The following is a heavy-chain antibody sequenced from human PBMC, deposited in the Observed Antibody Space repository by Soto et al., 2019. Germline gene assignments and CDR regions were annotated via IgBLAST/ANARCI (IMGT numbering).Heavy chain of an antibody. CDR2: INPNSGGT. V-gene: IGHV1-2*04. J-gene: IGHJ3*02. Sequence: GASVKVSCKASGYTFTGYYMHWVRQAPGQGLEWMGWINPNSGGTNYAQKFQGWVTMTRDTSISTAYMELSSLRAEDTAVYYCARDSGAFDIWGQGTMVTVSS. CDR3: ARDSGAFDI. CDR1: GYTFTGYY.